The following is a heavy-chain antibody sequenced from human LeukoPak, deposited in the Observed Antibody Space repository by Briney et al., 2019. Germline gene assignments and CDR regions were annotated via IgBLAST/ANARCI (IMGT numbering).Heavy chain of an antibody. CDR2: ISSSSSTI. V-gene: IGHV3-48*01. J-gene: IGHJ4*02. CDR1: GCTFSSYS. CDR3: ARDAGSSLHNYFDD. D-gene: IGHD3-10*01. Sequence: GGSLRLSCAASGCTFSSYSMNWVRQPPGKGLEWVSYISSSSSTIYYADSVKGRFTISRDNAKNSLYLQMNSLRAEDTAVYYCARDAGSSLHNYFDDWGQGTLVTVSS.